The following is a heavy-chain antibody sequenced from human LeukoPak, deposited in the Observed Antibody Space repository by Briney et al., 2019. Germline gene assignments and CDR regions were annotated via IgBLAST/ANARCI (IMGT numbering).Heavy chain of an antibody. CDR1: GGSISSYY. J-gene: IGHJ4*02. Sequence: SETLSLTCTVSGGSISSYYWSWIRQPPGKGLEWIGYIYYSGSTNYNPSLKSRVTISVDTSKNQFSLKLSSVTAADTAVYYCATNYGSGSYYNVEDYWGQGTLVTVSS. D-gene: IGHD3-10*01. CDR3: ATNYGSGSYYNVEDY. V-gene: IGHV4-59*08. CDR2: IYYSGST.